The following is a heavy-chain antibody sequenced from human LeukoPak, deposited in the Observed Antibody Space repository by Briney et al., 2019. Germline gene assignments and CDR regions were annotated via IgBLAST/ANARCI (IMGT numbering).Heavy chain of an antibody. V-gene: IGHV3-74*01. Sequence: GGSLRLSCAASGFTFDDYGMSWVRQDPGKGLVWVSFINPDGSTTNYADSVKGRFTISRDNAKNALYLQMNSLRAEDTAVYYCAKGRGWEASYYYYYMDVWGKGTTVTISS. CDR2: INPDGSTT. CDR3: AKGRGWEASYYYYYMDV. D-gene: IGHD1-26*01. CDR1: GFTFDDYG. J-gene: IGHJ6*03.